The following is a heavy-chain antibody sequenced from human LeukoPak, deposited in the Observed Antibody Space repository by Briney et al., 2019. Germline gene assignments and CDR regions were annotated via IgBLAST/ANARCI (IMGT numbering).Heavy chain of an antibody. Sequence: SETLSLTCTVSGGSISGSYWSWLRQPAGKGLEWIGRISSSGSANYNPSLKSRVTMSIDTSKNQFSLKLSTVTAADTAVYYCAKGPSGSYGFDYWGPGTPVTVSS. CDR3: AKGPSGSYGFDY. V-gene: IGHV4-4*07. CDR2: ISSSGSA. CDR1: GGSISGSY. J-gene: IGHJ4*02. D-gene: IGHD6-19*01.